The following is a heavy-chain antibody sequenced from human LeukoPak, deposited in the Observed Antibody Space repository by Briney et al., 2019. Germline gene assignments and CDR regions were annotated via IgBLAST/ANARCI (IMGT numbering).Heavy chain of an antibody. Sequence: SETLSLTCTVSGGSISSGSYHWSWIRQPAGKGLEWIGRIYTSGSTNYNPSLKSRVTISVDTSKNQFSLKLSSVTAADTAVYYCAREAYYYDSSGHDYWGQGTLVTVSS. CDR2: IYTSGST. CDR1: GGSISSGSYH. J-gene: IGHJ4*02. V-gene: IGHV4-61*02. D-gene: IGHD3-22*01. CDR3: AREAYYYDSSGHDY.